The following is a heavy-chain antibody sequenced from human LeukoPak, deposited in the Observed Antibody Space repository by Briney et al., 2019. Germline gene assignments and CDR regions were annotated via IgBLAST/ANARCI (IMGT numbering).Heavy chain of an antibody. J-gene: IGHJ5*02. V-gene: IGHV1-18*01. Sequence: GASVTVSCTASGYTFTSYGISWVRQAPGQGSEWMGWISAYNGNTNYAQKLQGRVTMTTDASTSTAYMELRSLRSDDTAVYYCARDLGDDLTTVTTGNWFDPWGQGTQVTVSS. D-gene: IGHD4-17*01. CDR2: ISAYNGNT. CDR3: ARDLGDDLTTVTTGNWFDP. CDR1: GYTFTSYG.